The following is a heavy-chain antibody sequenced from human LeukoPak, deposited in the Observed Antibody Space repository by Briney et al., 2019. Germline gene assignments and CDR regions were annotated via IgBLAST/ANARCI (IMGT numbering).Heavy chain of an antibody. Sequence: ASVKVSCKASGGTFSSYAISWVRQAPGQGLEWMGGIIPIFGTANYAQKFQGRVTITADESTSTAYMELSSLRSEDTAVYYCARDRPPRHYDSQSHAFDIWGQGTMVTVSS. J-gene: IGHJ3*02. D-gene: IGHD3-22*01. CDR3: ARDRPPRHYDSQSHAFDI. CDR1: GGTFSSYA. V-gene: IGHV1-69*13. CDR2: IIPIFGTA.